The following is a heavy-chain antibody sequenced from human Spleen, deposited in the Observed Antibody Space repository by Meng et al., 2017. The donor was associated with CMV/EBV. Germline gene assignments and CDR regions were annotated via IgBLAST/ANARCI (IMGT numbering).Heavy chain of an antibody. CDR3: ANAYSNYQDY. J-gene: IGHJ4*02. D-gene: IGHD4-11*01. CDR2: IRYDGSNK. Sequence: GESLKISCAASGFTFSSYGMHWVRQAPGKGLEWVAFIRYDGSNKYYADSVKGRFTISRDNSKNTLYLQMNSLRAEDTAVYYCANAYSNYQDYWGQGTLVTVSS. V-gene: IGHV3-30*02. CDR1: GFTFSSYG.